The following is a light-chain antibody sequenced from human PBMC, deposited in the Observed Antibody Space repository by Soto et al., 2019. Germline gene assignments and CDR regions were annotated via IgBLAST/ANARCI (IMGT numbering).Light chain of an antibody. J-gene: IGKJ1*01. V-gene: IGKV3-15*01. CDR3: QQYNNWPPWA. CDR2: GAS. Sequence: EIVMTQSPATLSVSPGERATLSCRASQSVSSNLAWYQQKPGRAPRLLIYGASPRGTAVPARFSGSGSGTEFTLTISSLQSEEFGVYYCQQYNNWPPWAFGQGNKVEIK. CDR1: QSVSSN.